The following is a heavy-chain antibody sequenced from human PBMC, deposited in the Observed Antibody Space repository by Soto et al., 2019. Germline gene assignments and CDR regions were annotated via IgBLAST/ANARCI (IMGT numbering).Heavy chain of an antibody. V-gene: IGHV3-30-3*01. CDR1: GFTFSSYA. CDR2: ISYDGSNK. J-gene: IGHJ4*02. D-gene: IGHD2-2*01. CDR3: ARSRWEDSVPYYFDY. Sequence: GGSLRLSCAASGFTFSSYAMHWVRQAPGKGLEWVAVISYDGSNKYYADSVKGRFTISRDNSKNTLYLQMNSLRAEDTAVYYCARSRWEDSVPYYFDYWGQGTLVTVSS.